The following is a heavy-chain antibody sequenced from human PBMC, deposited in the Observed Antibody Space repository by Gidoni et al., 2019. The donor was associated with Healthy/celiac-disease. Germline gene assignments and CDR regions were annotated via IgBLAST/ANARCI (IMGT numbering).Heavy chain of an antibody. CDR3: ARELVNYYYYYGMDV. J-gene: IGHJ6*02. V-gene: IGHV3-48*01. CDR1: GFPFSRYS. Sequence: EVQLVESGGGLVQPGGSLRLSCPASGFPFSRYSINWGRQAPGKGLEWVSYISSSSSTIYYADSVKGRFTISRDNAKNSLYLQMNSLRAEDTAVYYCARELVNYYYYYGMDVWGQGTTVTVSS. CDR2: ISSSSSTI.